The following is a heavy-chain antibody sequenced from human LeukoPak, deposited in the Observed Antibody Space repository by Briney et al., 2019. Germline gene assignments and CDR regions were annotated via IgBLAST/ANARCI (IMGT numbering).Heavy chain of an antibody. Sequence: SETLSLTCAVSGYSISSGYYWGWIRQPPRKGLEWIGSIYHNGNTYYNPSLKSRVTISVDTSKNEFSLKLSSVTAADTAVYYCARVRYSSSWDLYYYYMDVWGKGTTVTVSS. CDR3: ARVRYSSSWDLYYYYMDV. CDR2: IYHNGNT. V-gene: IGHV4-38-2*01. D-gene: IGHD6-13*01. J-gene: IGHJ6*03. CDR1: GYSISSGYY.